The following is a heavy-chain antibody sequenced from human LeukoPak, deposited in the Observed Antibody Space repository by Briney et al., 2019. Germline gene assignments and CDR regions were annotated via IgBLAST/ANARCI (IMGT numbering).Heavy chain of an antibody. J-gene: IGHJ4*02. D-gene: IGHD3-3*01. CDR2: IYYSGST. Sequence: SETLSLTCTVSGGSLSSYYWSWIRQPPGKGLEWIGYIYYSGSTNYNPSLKSRVTISADTSKNQFSLKLSSVTAAETAVYYCARLVFGADYFDYWGQGTLVTVSS. CDR1: GGSLSSYY. CDR3: ARLVFGADYFDY. V-gene: IGHV4-59*08.